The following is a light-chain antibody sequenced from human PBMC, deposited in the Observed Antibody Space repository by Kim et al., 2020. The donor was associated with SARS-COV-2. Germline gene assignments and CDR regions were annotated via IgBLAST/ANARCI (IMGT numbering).Light chain of an antibody. CDR1: QSVTSNS. V-gene: IGKV3-20*01. CDR2: GAS. CDR3: QQYGSSPR. J-gene: IGKJ4*01. Sequence: LATGESTPVSCRASQSVTSNSLAWYQQQPGQTPRLLIYGASSRARGIPDRFSGSGSGTDFSLTISRLEPDDVAVYYCQQYGSSPRFGGGTKVDIK.